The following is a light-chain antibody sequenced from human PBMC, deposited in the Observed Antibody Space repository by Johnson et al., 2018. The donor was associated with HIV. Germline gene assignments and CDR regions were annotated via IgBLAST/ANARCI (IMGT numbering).Light chain of an antibody. CDR3: GTWDSSLSAHYV. CDR1: TSNIGNNY. CDR2: ENN. Sequence: QSVLTQPPSVSAAPGQKVTISCSGSTSNIGNNYVSWYQHLPGTAPKLRICENNKRPSGIPDRFSGSKSGTSATLGITGLQTGEEADYYCGTWDSSLSAHYVFGTGTKITVL. V-gene: IGLV1-51*02. J-gene: IGLJ1*01.